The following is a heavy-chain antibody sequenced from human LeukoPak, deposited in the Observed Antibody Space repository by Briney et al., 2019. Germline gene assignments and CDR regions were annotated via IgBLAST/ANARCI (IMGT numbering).Heavy chain of an antibody. CDR2: MNPNSGNT. V-gene: IGHV1-8*02. CDR1: GYTFISYY. J-gene: IGHJ4*02. CDR3: ARFNGRGVSNDY. D-gene: IGHD3-10*01. Sequence: ASVKVSCKASGYTFISYYMHWVRQAPGQGLEWMGWMNPNSGNTGYAQKFQGRVTMTRNTSISTAYMELSSLRSEDTAVYYCARFNGRGVSNDYWGQGTLVTVSS.